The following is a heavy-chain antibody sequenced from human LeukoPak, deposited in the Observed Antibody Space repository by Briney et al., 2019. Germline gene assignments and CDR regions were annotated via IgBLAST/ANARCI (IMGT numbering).Heavy chain of an antibody. D-gene: IGHD4-23*01. J-gene: IGHJ4*02. V-gene: IGHV3-23*01. CDR1: GFTFSSYA. Sequence: GGSLRLSCAASGFTFSSYAMSWVRQAPGKGLEWVSAISGSGGSTYYADSVKGRFTISRDNSKNTLYLQMNSLRAEDTAVYYCVKDHYGGRRGFDYWGQGTLVTVSS. CDR3: VKDHYGGRRGFDY. CDR2: ISGSGGST.